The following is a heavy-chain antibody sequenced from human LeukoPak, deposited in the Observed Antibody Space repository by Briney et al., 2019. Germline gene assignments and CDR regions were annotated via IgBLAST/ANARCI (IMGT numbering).Heavy chain of an antibody. CDR3: TTDRYYDNSELQFQH. V-gene: IGHV3-15*01. CDR2: IKREADGGTI. J-gene: IGHJ1*01. CDR1: GFTLNNAW. D-gene: IGHD3-22*01. Sequence: GGSLRLSCAASGFTLNNAWMSWVRQAPGKGLEWLGRIKREADGGTIDYAAPVKGRFTISRDDSRNTLYLQMDSLKIEDTAVYYCTTDRYYDNSELQFQHWGQGTLVTVSS.